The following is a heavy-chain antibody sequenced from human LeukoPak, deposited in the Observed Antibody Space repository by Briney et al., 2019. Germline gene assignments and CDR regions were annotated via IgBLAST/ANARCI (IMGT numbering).Heavy chain of an antibody. CDR3: ARNGVVSDAFDV. CDR2: ISSSSGYI. Sequence: GGSLRLSCAASGFTFNSSSMNWVRQAPGKGLEWVSSISSSSGYIYYADSVKGRFTISRDNAKNSLYLQMNSLRAEDTAVYYCARNGVVSDAFDVWGQGTMVTVSS. D-gene: IGHD3-3*01. V-gene: IGHV3-21*01. J-gene: IGHJ3*01. CDR1: GFTFNSSS.